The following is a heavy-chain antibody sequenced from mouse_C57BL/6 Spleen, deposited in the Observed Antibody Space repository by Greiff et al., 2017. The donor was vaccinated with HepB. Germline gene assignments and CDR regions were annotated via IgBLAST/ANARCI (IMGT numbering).Heavy chain of an antibody. D-gene: IGHD2-2*01. Sequence: VQLKQSGPELVKPGDSVKISCKASGYSFTGYFMNWVMQSHGKSLEWIGRINPYNGDTFYNQKFKGKATLTVDKSSSTSHMELRSLTSEDSAVYYCARDQSTMVTTTQYYYAMDYWGQGTSVTVSS. CDR1: GYSFTGYF. CDR2: INPYNGDT. J-gene: IGHJ4*01. CDR3: ARDQSTMVTTTQYYYAMDY. V-gene: IGHV1-20*01.